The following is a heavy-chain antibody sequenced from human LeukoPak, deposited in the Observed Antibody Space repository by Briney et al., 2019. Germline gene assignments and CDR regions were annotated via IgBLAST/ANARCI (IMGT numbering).Heavy chain of an antibody. V-gene: IGHV4-31*03. J-gene: IGHJ3*02. D-gene: IGHD3-3*02. Sequence: SSETLSLTCTVPGGSISSGGYYWSWIRQHPGKGLEWIGYIYYSGSTYYNPSLKSRVTISVDTPKNQFSLKLSSVTAADTAVYYCASEGSINAFDIWGQGTMVTVSS. CDR3: ASEGSINAFDI. CDR1: GGSISSGGYY. CDR2: IYYSGST.